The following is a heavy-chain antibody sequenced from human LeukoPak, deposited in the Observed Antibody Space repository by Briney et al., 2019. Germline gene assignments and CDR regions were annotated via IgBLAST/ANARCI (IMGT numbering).Heavy chain of an antibody. Sequence: GGSLRLSCAASGFTFSGYAIHWVRQAPGKGLEWVAFISYDGTTKYYADSVKGRFTISRDNSMITLFLQMNSLRIEDTAVYYCARSELLWFGGVNSGFDYWGQGTLVTVSS. CDR2: ISYDGTTK. J-gene: IGHJ4*02. CDR3: ARSELLWFGGVNSGFDY. V-gene: IGHV3-30-3*01. CDR1: GFTFSGYA. D-gene: IGHD3-10*01.